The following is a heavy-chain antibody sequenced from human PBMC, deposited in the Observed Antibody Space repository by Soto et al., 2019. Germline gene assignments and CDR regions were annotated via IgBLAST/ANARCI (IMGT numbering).Heavy chain of an antibody. CDR3: ARLQLGGDRMLNWFDP. J-gene: IGHJ5*02. D-gene: IGHD2-21*02. V-gene: IGHV1-18*01. Sequence: QVQVVQSGPELKKPGASVKVSCKAQGYIFTKYGIGWVRQAPGHGLEWMGLINVYNGDRKVAQKFQDRVSMTTDTATYTAYMELKSLRSGDRAVYDCARLQLGGDRMLNWFDPWGQGNLVTVSS. CDR2: INVYNGDR. CDR1: GYIFTKYG.